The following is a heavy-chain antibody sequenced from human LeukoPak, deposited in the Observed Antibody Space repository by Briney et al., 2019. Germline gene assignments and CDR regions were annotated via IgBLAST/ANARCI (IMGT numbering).Heavy chain of an antibody. CDR2: ISYDGSNK. D-gene: IGHD4-17*01. Sequence: PGGSLRLSCAASGFTFSSYAMHWVRQAPGKGLEWVAVISYDGSNKYYADSVKGRFTISRDNSKNTLHLQMNSLRAEDTAVYYCARGSDSGTVTTIPNEYWGQGTLVTVSS. CDR3: ARGSDSGTVTTIPNEY. CDR1: GFTFSSYA. V-gene: IGHV3-30*04. J-gene: IGHJ4*02.